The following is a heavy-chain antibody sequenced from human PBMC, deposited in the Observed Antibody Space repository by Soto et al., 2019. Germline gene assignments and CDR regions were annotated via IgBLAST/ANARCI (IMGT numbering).Heavy chain of an antibody. CDR2: ISGSGGST. D-gene: IGHD2-2*01. CDR3: AKGGIVVVPAADPFYYFDY. J-gene: IGHJ4*02. V-gene: IGHV3-23*01. Sequence: GSLRLSCAASGFTFSSYAMSWVRQAPGKGLEWVSAISGSGGSTYYADSVKGRFTISRDNSKNTLYLQMNSLRAEDTAVYYCAKGGIVVVPAADPFYYFDYWGQGTLVTVSS. CDR1: GFTFSSYA.